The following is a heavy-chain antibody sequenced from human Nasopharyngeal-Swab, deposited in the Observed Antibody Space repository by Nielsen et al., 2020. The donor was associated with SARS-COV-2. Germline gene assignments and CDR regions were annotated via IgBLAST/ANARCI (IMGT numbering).Heavy chain of an antibody. CDR3: ARDTYYDFWSGYYSGWFDP. Sequence: GGSLSLSCTASGFTFSSYWMHWVRQAPGKGLVWVSRIHIDGSSTSYGDSVKGRFTISRDNSKNTLYLQMNSLRAEDTAVYYCARDTYYDFWSGYYSGWFDPWGQGTLVTVSS. V-gene: IGHV3-74*01. CDR1: GFTFSSYW. J-gene: IGHJ5*02. D-gene: IGHD3-3*01. CDR2: IHIDGSST.